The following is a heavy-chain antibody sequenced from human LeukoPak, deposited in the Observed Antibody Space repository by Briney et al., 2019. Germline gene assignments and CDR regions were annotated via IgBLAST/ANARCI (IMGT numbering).Heavy chain of an antibody. V-gene: IGHV1-69*06. CDR3: ARDYRSYDILTGYYPSGMDV. D-gene: IGHD3-9*01. CDR1: GGTFSSYA. J-gene: IGHJ6*04. CDR2: IIPIFGTA. Sequence: SVKVSCKASGGTFSSYAISWVRQAPGQGLEWMGGIIPIFGTANYAQKFQGRVTITADKSTSTAYMELSSLGSEDTAVYYCARDYRSYDILTGYYPSGMDVWGKGTTVTVSS.